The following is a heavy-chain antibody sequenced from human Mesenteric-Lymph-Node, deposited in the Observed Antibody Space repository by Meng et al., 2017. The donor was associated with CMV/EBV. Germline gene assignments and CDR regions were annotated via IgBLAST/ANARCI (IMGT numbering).Heavy chain of an antibody. D-gene: IGHD1-1*01. CDR3: AKQGTGYFDY. CDR1: GFIFTNYA. V-gene: IGHV3-23*01. CDR2: ISEIGGEK. Sequence: GGSLRLSCATSGFIFTNYAMTWVRQAPGKGLEWVSAISEIGGEKYYADSVKGRSTISRDNSRNTLYLRMNSLRAEDTAVYYCAKQGTGYFDYWGQGTLVTVSS. J-gene: IGHJ4*02.